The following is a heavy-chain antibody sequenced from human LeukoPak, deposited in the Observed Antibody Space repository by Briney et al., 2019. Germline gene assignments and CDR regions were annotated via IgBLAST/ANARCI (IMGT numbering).Heavy chain of an antibody. CDR1: GYTFTSYY. J-gene: IGHJ3*02. CDR2: ISPSGGST. CDR3: AREDAEIIVVVTASNAFDI. Sequence: ASVKVSCKASGYTFTSYYMHWVRQAPGQGLEWMGIISPSGGSTSYAQKFQGRVTMIRDTSTSTVYMELSSLRSEDTAVYYCAREDAEIIVVVTASNAFDIWGQGTMVTVSS. V-gene: IGHV1-46*01. D-gene: IGHD2-21*02.